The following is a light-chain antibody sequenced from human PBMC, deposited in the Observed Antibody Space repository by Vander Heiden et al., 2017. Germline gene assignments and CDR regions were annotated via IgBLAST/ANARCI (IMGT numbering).Light chain of an antibody. V-gene: IGLV1-40*01. CDR1: SSNMGAGND. CDR3: SSCKSSRSRDVV. Sequence: TISCTGSSSNMGAGNDVDWYQQLPGKAPKLLIYDDSNRPSGVPDRFSGSKSGTSASLTISGLQAEDEADYYCSSCKSSRSRDVVFGGGTKLTVL. J-gene: IGLJ2*01. CDR2: DDS.